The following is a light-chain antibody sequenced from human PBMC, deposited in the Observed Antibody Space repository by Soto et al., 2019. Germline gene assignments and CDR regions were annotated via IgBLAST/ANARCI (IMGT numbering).Light chain of an antibody. CDR1: QSISSW. J-gene: IGKJ1*01. CDR2: DAS. V-gene: IGKV1-5*01. CDR3: QQYYSFPRT. Sequence: DIQLTHAPCFLSASVGGRVTITCLASQSISSWLAWYQQKPGKATNLLIYDASSLESGVPSRFSGSGSGTDFTITISCLQYEDFETYYCQQYYSFPRTCGQGTTGDIK.